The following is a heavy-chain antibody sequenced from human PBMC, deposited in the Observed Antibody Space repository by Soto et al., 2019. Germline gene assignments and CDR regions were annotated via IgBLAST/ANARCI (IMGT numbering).Heavy chain of an antibody. V-gene: IGHV4-31*03. Sequence: QVQLQESGPGLVKASQTLSLTCTVAGGSIRNGNYYWSWIRQLPGKGLEWIGNIYYIGTTSYNPSLKSRVIISIDTSKNHFSLELTSVLAADTAVYCCAKNETTRPWFDPWGQGTLVTVSS. D-gene: IGHD1-1*01. J-gene: IGHJ5*02. CDR2: IYYIGTT. CDR1: GGSIRNGNYY. CDR3: AKNETTRPWFDP.